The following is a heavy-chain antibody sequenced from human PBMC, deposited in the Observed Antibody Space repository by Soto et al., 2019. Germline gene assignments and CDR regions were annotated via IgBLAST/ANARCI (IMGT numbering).Heavy chain of an antibody. CDR2: INHSGST. J-gene: IGHJ4*02. D-gene: IGHD4-17*01. CDR3: ASGSYGDYVDY. CDR1: GGFLGGYD. V-gene: IGHV4-34*01. Sequence: SVTQSHTGDVYGGFLGGYDGILLRQPPGKGLEWIGEINHSGSTNYNPPLKSRVTISVDTSKNQFSLKLSSVTAADTAVYYCASGSYGDYVDYWGQGTPVTVSS.